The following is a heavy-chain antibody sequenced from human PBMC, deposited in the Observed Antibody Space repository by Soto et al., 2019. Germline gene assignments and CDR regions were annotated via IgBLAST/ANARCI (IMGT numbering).Heavy chain of an antibody. J-gene: IGHJ6*02. D-gene: IGHD5-12*01. CDR2: IYHTGGT. CDR3: ARQVATISYYYYGLDI. CDR1: EGKSIDNSVS. Sequence: VSEGKSIDNSVSRSWNNKPTGKSLEWIGTIYHTGGTHYNPSLKSRLTMSVDTSNDQFSLTLNSLTAADTAVYYCARQVATISYYYYGLDIWGQGTTVTVSS. V-gene: IGHV4-39*01.